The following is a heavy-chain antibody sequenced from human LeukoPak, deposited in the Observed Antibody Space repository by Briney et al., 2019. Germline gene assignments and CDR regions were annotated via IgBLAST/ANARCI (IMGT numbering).Heavy chain of an antibody. Sequence: SETLSLTCTVSGGSISSGSYYWSWIRQPAGKGLEWIGRIYTSGSTNYNPSLKSRVTISVDTSKNQFSLKLSSVTAADTAVYYCARWGYYYDSSGYYRTGDYWGQGTLVTVSS. J-gene: IGHJ4*02. CDR2: IYTSGST. D-gene: IGHD3-22*01. CDR1: GGSISSGSYY. V-gene: IGHV4-61*02. CDR3: ARWGYYYDSSGYYRTGDY.